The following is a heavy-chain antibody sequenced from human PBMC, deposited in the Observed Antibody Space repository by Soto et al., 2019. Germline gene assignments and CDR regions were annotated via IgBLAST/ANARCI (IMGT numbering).Heavy chain of an antibody. CDR1: GYSFTNYW. CDR2: IYPGDSDT. J-gene: IGHJ5*02. V-gene: IGHV5-51*01. CDR3: ASLPRIAAAGNYNWFDP. D-gene: IGHD6-13*01. Sequence: PGLSLNFSCKGSGYSFTNYWIGWVRQMPGKGLEGMGTIYPGDSDTRYSPSFQGQVTISADKSISTAYLQWSSLKASDTAMYYCASLPRIAAAGNYNWFDPWGQGTLVTVSS.